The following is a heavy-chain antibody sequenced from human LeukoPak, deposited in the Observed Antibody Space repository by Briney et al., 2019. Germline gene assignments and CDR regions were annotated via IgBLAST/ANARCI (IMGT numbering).Heavy chain of an antibody. J-gene: IGHJ4*02. Sequence: SETLSLTCTVSGGSISSGGYYWSWIRQPPGKGLEWIGYIYHSGSTYYNPSLKSRVTISVGRSKNQFSLKLSSVTAADTAVYYCARECSGGSCYAGGSNYWGQGTLVTVSS. CDR2: IYHSGST. CDR3: ARECSGGSCYAGGSNY. CDR1: GGSISSGGYY. V-gene: IGHV4-30-2*01. D-gene: IGHD2-15*01.